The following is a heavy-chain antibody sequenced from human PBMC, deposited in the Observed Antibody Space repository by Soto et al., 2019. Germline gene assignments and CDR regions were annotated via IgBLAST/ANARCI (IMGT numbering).Heavy chain of an antibody. V-gene: IGHV1-3*01. CDR3: AREWAEISVFALLDHSYGMYV. D-gene: IGHD3-3*01. CDR1: GYTFRANA. Sequence: ASVKVSCKASGYTFRANALHWVRQAPGQRLEGMGWINAGNGDTKYSPNFQGRVTFTRDTSATTAYMQLSSLGSEDTAVEYGAREWAEISVFALLDHSYGMYVWGQGTKVTVPS. J-gene: IGHJ6*02. CDR2: INAGNGDT.